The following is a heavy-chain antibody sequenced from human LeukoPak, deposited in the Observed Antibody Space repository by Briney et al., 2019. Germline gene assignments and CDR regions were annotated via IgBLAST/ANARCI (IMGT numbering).Heavy chain of an antibody. CDR1: GFPFSSYW. J-gene: IGHJ5*02. Sequence: GGSLGLSCAASGFPFSSYWMHWVRQVPGKGLLWVSRINSDGSATIYADSVKGRFTISRDNSKNTLYLQMNSLRAEDTAVYYCAKGTDFWSGPNWFDPWGQGTLVTVSS. D-gene: IGHD3-3*01. CDR2: INSDGSAT. V-gene: IGHV3-74*01. CDR3: AKGTDFWSGPNWFDP.